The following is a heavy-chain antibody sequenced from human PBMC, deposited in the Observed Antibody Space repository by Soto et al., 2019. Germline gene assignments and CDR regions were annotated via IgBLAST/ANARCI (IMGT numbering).Heavy chain of an antibody. CDR2: FDPEDGET. J-gene: IGHJ6*02. CDR3: ATDSYDSSGYLRNGMDV. Sequence: ASVKVSCKVSGYTLTELSMHWVRQAPGKGLEWMGGFDPEDGETIHAQKFQGRVTMTEDTSTDTAYMELSSLRSEDTAVYYCATDSYDSSGYLRNGMDVWGQGTTVTVSS. CDR1: GYTLTELS. V-gene: IGHV1-24*01. D-gene: IGHD3-22*01.